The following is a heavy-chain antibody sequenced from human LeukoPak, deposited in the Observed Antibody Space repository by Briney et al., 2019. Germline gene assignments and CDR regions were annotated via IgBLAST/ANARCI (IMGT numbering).Heavy chain of an antibody. CDR3: ARGGVYSSSWYKYNWFDP. D-gene: IGHD6-13*01. CDR1: GGSFSGYY. CDR2: INHSGNA. V-gene: IGHV4-34*01. J-gene: IGHJ5*02. Sequence: SETLSLTCAVSGGSFSGYYWTWIRQPPGKGLEWIGEINHSGNANYNPSLKSRVTISLDMSENHFSLKLSSVTAADTAVYYCARGGVYSSSWYKYNWFDPWGQGTLVTVSS.